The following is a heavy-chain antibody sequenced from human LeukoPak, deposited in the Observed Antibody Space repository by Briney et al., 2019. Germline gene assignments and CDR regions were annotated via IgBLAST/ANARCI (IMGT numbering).Heavy chain of an antibody. CDR1: GFTFNNYA. CDR2: IKSKYDDETT. D-gene: IGHD3-22*01. Sequence: GGSLRLSCTATGFTFNNYAMSWVRQAPGKGLEWVGRIKSKYDDETTDYGAPVKGRFSISRDDSKNTVYLQLSSVKSEDTAVYYCTGYSPYEYDSSGHYFPYYWGQGTLVTVSS. V-gene: IGHV3-15*01. J-gene: IGHJ4*02. CDR3: TGYSPYEYDSSGHYFPYY.